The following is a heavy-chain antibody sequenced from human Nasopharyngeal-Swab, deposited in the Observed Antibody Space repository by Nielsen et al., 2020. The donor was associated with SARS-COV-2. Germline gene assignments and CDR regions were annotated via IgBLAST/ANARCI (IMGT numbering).Heavy chain of an antibody. CDR3: ARSVRGCSGGSCYSVEDV. Sequence: SETLSLTCTVSGGSISSSSYYWGWIRQPPGKGLEWIGSIYYSGSTYYNPSLKSRVTISVDTSQNKFSLKLSSVTAADTAVYYCARSVRGCSGGSCYSVEDVWGQGTTVTVSS. V-gene: IGHV4-39*01. CDR1: GGSISSSSYY. J-gene: IGHJ6*02. D-gene: IGHD2-15*01. CDR2: IYYSGST.